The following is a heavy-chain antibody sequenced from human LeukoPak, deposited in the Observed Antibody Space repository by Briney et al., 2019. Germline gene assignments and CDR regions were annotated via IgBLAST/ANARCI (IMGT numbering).Heavy chain of an antibody. CDR1: GFTFSTHN. CDR2: ISSGSSYI. CDR3: ARVGDFHPDCGGDCYPFDY. J-gene: IGHJ4*02. D-gene: IGHD2-21*01. Sequence: GGSLRLSCAASGFTFSTHNMNWVRQAPGKGLEWVSSISSGSSYIYYSDSVKGRFTTSRDNAKNSLYLQMNTLRAEDTAVYYCARVGDFHPDCGGDCYPFDYWGQGTLVTVSS. V-gene: IGHV3-21*01.